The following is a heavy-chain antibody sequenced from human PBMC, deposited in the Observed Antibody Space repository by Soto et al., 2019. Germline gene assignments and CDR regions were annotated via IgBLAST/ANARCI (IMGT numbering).Heavy chain of an antibody. J-gene: IGHJ5*02. V-gene: IGHV4-39*01. CDR1: GGSISSSSYY. D-gene: IGHD2-8*01. Sequence: SETLSLTCTFSGGSISSSSYYWGWIRQPPGKGLEWIGSIYYSGSTYYNPSLKSRVTISVDTSKNQFSLKLSSVTAADTAVYYCARHAIVLMVYAHHTNWYDPWGQGTLVTVSS. CDR2: IYYSGST. CDR3: ARHAIVLMVYAHHTNWYDP.